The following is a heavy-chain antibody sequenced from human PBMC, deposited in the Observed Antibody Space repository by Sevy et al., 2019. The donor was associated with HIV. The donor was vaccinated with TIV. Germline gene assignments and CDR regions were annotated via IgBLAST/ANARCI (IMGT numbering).Heavy chain of an antibody. D-gene: IGHD4-17*01. J-gene: IGHJ6*02. V-gene: IGHV3-30*02. CDR3: AKTVTDGIYYYYGMDV. CDR2: IRYDGSNK. CDR1: GFTFSSYG. Sequence: GESLKISCAASGFTFSSYGMHWVRQAPGKGLEWVAFIRYDGSNKYYADSVKGRFTISRDNSKNMLYRQMNSLRAEETAAYYCAKTVTDGIYYYYGMDVWGQGTTVTVSS.